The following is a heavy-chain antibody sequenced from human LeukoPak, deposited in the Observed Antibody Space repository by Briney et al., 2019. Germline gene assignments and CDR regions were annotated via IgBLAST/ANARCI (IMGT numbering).Heavy chain of an antibody. J-gene: IGHJ4*02. CDR3: ARVVGTDEGADY. Sequence: GGSLRLSCAASGFTFRHYWMNWVRQASGKGLEWVANIKPDGSEKRYADSVKGRVTISRDNAENSLYLQMNSLRAEDTAVYYCARVVGTDEGADYWGQGTLVTVSS. V-gene: IGHV3-7*04. D-gene: IGHD1-7*01. CDR2: IKPDGSEK. CDR1: GFTFRHYW.